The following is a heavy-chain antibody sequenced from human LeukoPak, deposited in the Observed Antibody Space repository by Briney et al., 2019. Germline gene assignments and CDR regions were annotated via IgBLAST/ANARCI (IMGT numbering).Heavy chain of an antibody. CDR2: IYHSGST. V-gene: IGHV4-38-2*01. D-gene: IGHD2-2*01. CDR3: ARLHCSSTSCYLYIDY. J-gene: IGHJ4*02. Sequence: SETLSLTCAVSGYSISSGYYCGWIRQPPGKVLEWIGSIYHSGSTYYNPSLKSRVTISVDTSKNTFSLKLSSVTAADTAVYYCARLHCSSTSCYLYIDYWGQGTLVTVSS. CDR1: GYSISSGYY.